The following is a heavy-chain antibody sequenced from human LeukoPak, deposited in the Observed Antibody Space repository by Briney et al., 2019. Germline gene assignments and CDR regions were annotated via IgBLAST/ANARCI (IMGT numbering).Heavy chain of an antibody. CDR1: GFTFSSYG. CDR3: ASDREPSGYFDC. J-gene: IGHJ4*02. V-gene: IGHV3-33*01. D-gene: IGHD1-14*01. Sequence: PGGSLRLSCAASGFTFSSYGMHWVRQAPGKGLEWVAVIWYDGSNKYYADSVKGRFTISRDNSKSTLYLQMNSLRGEDTAVYYCASDREPSGYFDCWGQGTLVTVSS. CDR2: IWYDGSNK.